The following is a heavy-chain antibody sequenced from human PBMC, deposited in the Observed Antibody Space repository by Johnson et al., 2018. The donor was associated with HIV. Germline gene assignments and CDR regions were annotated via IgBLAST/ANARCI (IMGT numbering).Heavy chain of an antibody. CDR1: GFTFSSYD. V-gene: IGHV3-13*01. CDR2: IGTACDT. Sequence: VQLVESGGGLVQPGGSLRLSCAASGFTFSSYDMHWVRQATGKGLEWVSAIGTACDTYYPGSVKGRFTISRENAKNSLYLQMNSMRAGDTAVYYCARDSYKLELPLGAFDIWGQGTMVTVSS. J-gene: IGHJ3*02. D-gene: IGHD1-7*01. CDR3: ARDSYKLELPLGAFDI.